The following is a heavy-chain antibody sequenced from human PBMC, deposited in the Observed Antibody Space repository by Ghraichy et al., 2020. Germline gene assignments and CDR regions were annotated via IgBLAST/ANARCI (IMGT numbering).Heavy chain of an antibody. CDR1: GGSFSGYY. D-gene: IGHD4-17*01. J-gene: IGHJ4*02. V-gene: IGHV4-34*01. CDR2: INHSGST. Sequence: SQTLSLTCAVYGGSFSGYYWSWIRQPPGKGLEWIGEINHSGSTNYNPSLKSRVTISVDTSKNQFSLKLSSVTAADTAVYYCARDGDGYFDYWGQGTLVTVSS. CDR3: ARDGDGYFDY.